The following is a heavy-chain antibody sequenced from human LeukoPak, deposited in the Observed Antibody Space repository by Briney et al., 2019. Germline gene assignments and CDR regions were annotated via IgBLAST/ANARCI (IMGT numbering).Heavy chain of an antibody. CDR3: AKDQIAMGGSYRLPSMDY. V-gene: IGHV3-23*01. D-gene: IGHD1-26*01. J-gene: IGHJ4*02. Sequence: GGSLRLACAASGFTFSSYEMNWVRQAPGKGLEWVSAISGSGGSTYYADSVKGRFTISRDNSKNTLYLQMNSLRAEDTAVYYCAKDQIAMGGSYRLPSMDYWGQGTLVTVSS. CDR1: GFTFSSYE. CDR2: ISGSGGST.